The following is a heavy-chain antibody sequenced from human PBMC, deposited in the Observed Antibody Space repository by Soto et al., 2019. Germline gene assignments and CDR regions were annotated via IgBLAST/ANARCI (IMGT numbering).Heavy chain of an antibody. CDR3: AKDFTMVRGGYFDY. V-gene: IGHV3-30*18. J-gene: IGHJ4*02. D-gene: IGHD3-10*01. Sequence: GGSLRLSCAASGFTFSSYGMHWVRQAPGKGLEWVAVISYDGSNKYYADSVKGRFTISRDNSKNTLYLQMNSLRAEDTAVYYCAKDFTMVRGGYFDYWGQGTLVTVSS. CDR2: ISYDGSNK. CDR1: GFTFSSYG.